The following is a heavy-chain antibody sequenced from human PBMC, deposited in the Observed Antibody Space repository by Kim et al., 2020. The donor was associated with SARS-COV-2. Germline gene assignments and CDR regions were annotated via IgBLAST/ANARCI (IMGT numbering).Heavy chain of an antibody. D-gene: IGHD1-26*01. V-gene: IGHV3-43*02. CDR1: GFTLDNFV. CDR3: AKDVYPASGTYLSCLDF. CDR2: ISGDGGTT. Sequence: GGSLRLSCAASGFTLDNFVMHWVRQVPGKSPEWVSFISGDGGTTSYADSVKGRFTVSRDDSKNSLYLQMNSLRTEDTALYYCAKDVYPASGTYLSCLDFWGQGTMVTVSS. J-gene: IGHJ4*02.